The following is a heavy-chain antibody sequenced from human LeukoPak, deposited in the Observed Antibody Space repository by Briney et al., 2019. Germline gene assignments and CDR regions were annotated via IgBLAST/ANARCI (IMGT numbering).Heavy chain of an antibody. V-gene: IGHV1-8*01. D-gene: IGHD2-15*01. CDR3: ASQSLGYCSGGSCLGLFDY. CDR2: MNPNIGNT. Sequence: ASVKVSCKASGYTFTSYDINWVRQATGQGLEWMGWMNPNIGNTGYAQKFQGRVTMTRNTSISTAYMELSSLRSEDTAVYYCASQSLGYCSGGSCLGLFDYWGQGTLVTVSS. J-gene: IGHJ4*02. CDR1: GYTFTSYD.